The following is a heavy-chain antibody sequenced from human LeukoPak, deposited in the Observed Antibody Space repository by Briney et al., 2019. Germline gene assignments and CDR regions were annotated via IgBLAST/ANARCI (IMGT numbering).Heavy chain of an antibody. J-gene: IGHJ4*02. V-gene: IGHV3-30*18. D-gene: IGHD3-10*01. Sequence: PGGSLRLSCAASGFTFSSYGMHWVRQAPGKGLEWVAVISYDGSNKYYTDSVKGRFTISRDNSKNTLYLQMSSLRDDDTAVYYCAKDVGIIIADYWGQGTLVTVSS. CDR3: AKDVGIIIADY. CDR1: GFTFSSYG. CDR2: ISYDGSNK.